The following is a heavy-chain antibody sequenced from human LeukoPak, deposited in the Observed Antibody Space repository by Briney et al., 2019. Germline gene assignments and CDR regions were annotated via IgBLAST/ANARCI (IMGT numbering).Heavy chain of an antibody. J-gene: IGHJ6*02. Sequence: GRSLRPSCAASGFTFSSYGMLWVRQAPGKGLEWVAVISYDGSNKYYADSVKGRFTISRDNSKNTLYLQMNSLRAEDTAVYYCVKEDYYDREGMDVWGQGTTVTVSS. CDR3: VKEDYYDREGMDV. V-gene: IGHV3-30*18. CDR1: GFTFSSYG. D-gene: IGHD3-22*01. CDR2: ISYDGSNK.